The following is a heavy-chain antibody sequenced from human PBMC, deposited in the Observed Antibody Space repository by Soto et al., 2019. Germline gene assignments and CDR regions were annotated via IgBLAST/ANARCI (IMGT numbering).Heavy chain of an antibody. CDR3: ARDSAALWGTGYSSSWYGDYYGMDV. D-gene: IGHD6-13*01. CDR1: GGSISSGGYY. J-gene: IGHJ6*02. V-gene: IGHV4-31*03. Sequence: SETLSLTCTVSGGSISSGGYYWSWIRQHPGKGLEWIGYIYYSGSTYYNPSLKSRVTISVDTSKNQFSLKLSSVTAADTAVYYCARDSAALWGTGYSSSWYGDYYGMDVWGQGTTVTVSS. CDR2: IYYSGST.